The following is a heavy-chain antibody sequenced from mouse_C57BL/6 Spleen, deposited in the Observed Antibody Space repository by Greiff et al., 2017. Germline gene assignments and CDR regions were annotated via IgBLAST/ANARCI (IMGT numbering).Heavy chain of an antibody. J-gene: IGHJ2*01. V-gene: IGHV1-64*01. CDR3: ARAIGGIYDGYYFDY. CDR1: GYTFTSYW. D-gene: IGHD2-3*01. Sequence: QVQLQQPGAELVKPGASVKLSCKASGYTFTSYWMPWVKQRPGQGLEWIGMIHPNSGSTNYNEKFKSKATLTVDKSSSTAYMQLSSLTSEDSAVYYCARAIGGIYDGYYFDYWGQGTTLTVSS. CDR2: IHPNSGST.